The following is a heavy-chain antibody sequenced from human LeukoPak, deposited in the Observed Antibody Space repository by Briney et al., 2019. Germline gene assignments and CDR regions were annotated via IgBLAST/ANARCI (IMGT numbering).Heavy chain of an antibody. V-gene: IGHV3-30*04. J-gene: IGHJ4*02. CDR3: ARDWQWLVKSGNIDY. Sequence: GGSLRLSCAASGFTLGSHAMHWVRQAPGKGLEWVAVISYDGSNKYYADYVKGRFTISRDNSKNTLYLQMNSLRAEDTAVYYCARDWQWLVKSGNIDYWGQGTLVTVSS. CDR1: GFTLGSHA. D-gene: IGHD6-19*01. CDR2: ISYDGSNK.